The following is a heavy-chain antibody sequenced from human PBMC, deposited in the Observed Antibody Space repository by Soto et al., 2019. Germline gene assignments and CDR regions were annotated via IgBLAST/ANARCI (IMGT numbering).Heavy chain of an antibody. J-gene: IGHJ6*02. CDR2: ISYDGSNK. D-gene: IGHD6-19*01. Sequence: QVQLVESGGGVVQPGRSLTLSCAASGFTFSSYGMHWVRQAPGKGLEWVAVISYDGSNKYYADSVKGRFTISRDNSKNTLYLQMSSLRAEDTAVYYCVKDGSSGWPYYYGMDVWGQGTTVTVSS. CDR1: GFTFSSYG. V-gene: IGHV3-30*18. CDR3: VKDGSSGWPYYYGMDV.